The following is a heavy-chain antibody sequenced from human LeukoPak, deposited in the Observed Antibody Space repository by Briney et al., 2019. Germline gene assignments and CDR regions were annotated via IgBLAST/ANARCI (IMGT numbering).Heavy chain of an antibody. CDR2: ISWHGTSL. CDR3: ARGLRSSSSWRPDAFDI. CDR1: GFTFDDYA. D-gene: IGHD6-13*01. J-gene: IGHJ3*02. Sequence: PGGSLRLSCAASGFTFDDYAMHWVRQAPGKGLEWVSGISWHGTSLVYADSVKGRFSISRDNAKNSLYLQMNSLRAEDTALYYCARGLRSSSSWRPDAFDIWGQGTMVTVSS. V-gene: IGHV3-9*01.